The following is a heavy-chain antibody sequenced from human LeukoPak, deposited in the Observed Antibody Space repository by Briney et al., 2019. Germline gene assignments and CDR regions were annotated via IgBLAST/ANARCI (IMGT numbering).Heavy chain of an antibody. V-gene: IGHV4-34*01. CDR1: GGSFSGYY. Sequence: KTSETLSLTCAVYGGSFSGYYWSWIRQPPGKGLEWIGGINHSGSTNYNPSLKSRVTISVDTSKNQFSLKLSSVTAADTAVYYCAGYSSSWYWFDPWGQGTLVTVSS. J-gene: IGHJ5*02. CDR2: INHSGST. D-gene: IGHD6-13*01. CDR3: AGYSSSWYWFDP.